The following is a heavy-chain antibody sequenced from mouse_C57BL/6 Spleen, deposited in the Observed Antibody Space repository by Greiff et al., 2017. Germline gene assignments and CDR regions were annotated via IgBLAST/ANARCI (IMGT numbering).Heavy chain of an antibody. D-gene: IGHD4-1*01. CDR2: IRNKANTPAT. J-gene: IGHJ2*01. V-gene: IGHV6-6*01. CDR3: TRELGRFDY. Sequence: EVKLMESGGGLVQPGGSMKLSCAASGFTFSDAWMDWVRQSPEKGLEWVAEIRNKANTPATYYAESVKGRFTISRDDSKSSSYLQMNSLRAEDTGIYYCTRELGRFDYWGQGTTLTVSS. CDR1: GFTFSDAW.